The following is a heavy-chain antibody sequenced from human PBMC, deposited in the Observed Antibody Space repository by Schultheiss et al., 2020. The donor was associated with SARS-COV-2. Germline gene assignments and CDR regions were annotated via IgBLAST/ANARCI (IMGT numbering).Heavy chain of an antibody. J-gene: IGHJ4*02. CDR1: GGSFSGYY. Sequence: SETLSLTCAVYGGSFSGYYWSWIRQPPGKGLEWIGSIYHSGSTYYNPSLKSRVTISVDTSKNQFSLKLSSVTAADTAVYYCARLEDSSSPLDYWGQGTLVTVSS. CDR2: IYHSGST. CDR3: ARLEDSSSPLDY. V-gene: IGHV4-34*09. D-gene: IGHD6-13*01.